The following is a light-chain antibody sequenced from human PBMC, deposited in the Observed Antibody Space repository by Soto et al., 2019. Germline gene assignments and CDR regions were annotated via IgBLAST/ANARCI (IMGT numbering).Light chain of an antibody. V-gene: IGKV1-5*03. CDR3: QQYNSYPVT. J-gene: IGKJ4*01. CDR1: QSISGW. Sequence: DLQMTQSPSTLSASVGDRVTITCRASQSISGWLAWYQQKPGRAPTLLIYQASSLNSGVPLSFSGSGAETEFTLTISSLQPDDFATYYCQQYNSYPVTFGGGTRVE. CDR2: QAS.